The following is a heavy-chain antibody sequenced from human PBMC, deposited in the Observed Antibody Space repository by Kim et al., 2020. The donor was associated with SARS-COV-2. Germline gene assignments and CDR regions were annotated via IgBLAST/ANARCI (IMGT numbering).Heavy chain of an antibody. CDR1: GYTFSRYG. CDR2: IWYDGSNK. CDR3: ARDSDY. J-gene: IGHJ4*02. V-gene: IGHV3-33*01. Sequence: GGSLRLSCAASGYTFSRYGMHWVRQAPGKGLEWVAVIWYDGSNKYYADAVKGRFTISRDNSKNTLYLQMNSLRAEDTAVYYCARDSDYWGPGTLVTVSS.